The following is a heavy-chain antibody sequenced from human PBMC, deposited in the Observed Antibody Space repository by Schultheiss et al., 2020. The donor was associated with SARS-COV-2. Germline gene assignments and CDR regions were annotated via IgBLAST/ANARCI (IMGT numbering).Heavy chain of an antibody. V-gene: IGHV4-4*07. CDR2: IYTSGST. Sequence: SETLSLTCTVSGGSISSYFWNWIRQPAGKGLEWIGRIYTSGSTNYNPSLKSRVTISVDTPKNQFSLRLSSVTAADTAVYYCARGGGYSGYEIDSWGQGTLITV. J-gene: IGHJ4*02. CDR3: ARGGGYSGYEIDS. D-gene: IGHD5-12*01. CDR1: GGSISSYF.